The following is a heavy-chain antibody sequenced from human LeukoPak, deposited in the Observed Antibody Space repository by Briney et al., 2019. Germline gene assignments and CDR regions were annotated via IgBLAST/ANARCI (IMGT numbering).Heavy chain of an antibody. D-gene: IGHD1-1*01. CDR2: IKSKTDGGTT. Sequence: GGSLRLSCAASGFTFNNAWMSWVRQAPGKGLEWVGRIKSKTDGGTTDYAAPVKGRFTISRDDSKNTLFLQMNSLKTEDTAVYCCTTDGGMYNWNDVVYWGQGTLVTVSS. CDR1: GFTFNNAW. J-gene: IGHJ4*02. V-gene: IGHV3-15*01. CDR3: TTDGGMYNWNDVVY.